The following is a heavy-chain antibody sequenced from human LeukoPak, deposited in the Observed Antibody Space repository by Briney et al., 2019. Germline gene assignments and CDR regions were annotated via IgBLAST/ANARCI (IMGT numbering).Heavy chain of an antibody. J-gene: IGHJ4*02. CDR1: GGTFSSYA. V-gene: IGHV1-69*13. CDR3: ARDNSGSYSAQSRFDY. CDR2: IIPIFGTA. Sequence: ASVKVSCKASGGTFSSYAISWVRQAPGQGLEWMGGIIPIFGTANYAQKFQGRVTITADESTSTAYMELSSLRSEDTAVYYCARDNSGSYSAQSRFDYWGQGTLVTVSS. D-gene: IGHD1-26*01.